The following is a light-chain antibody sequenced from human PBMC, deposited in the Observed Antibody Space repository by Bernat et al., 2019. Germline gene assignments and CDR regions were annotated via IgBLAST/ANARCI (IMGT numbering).Light chain of an antibody. V-gene: IGKV1-39*01. CDR2: AAS. Sequence: DIQMTQSPSSLSASVGDRVTITCRASQSISSYLNCYQQKPGKAPKLLIYAASSLQSGVPSRFSGSGSVTDFTLTISSLQAEDFATYYYQQSYSTPPIFPFGPGTKVDIK. J-gene: IGKJ3*01. CDR3: QQSYSTPPIFP. CDR1: QSISSY.